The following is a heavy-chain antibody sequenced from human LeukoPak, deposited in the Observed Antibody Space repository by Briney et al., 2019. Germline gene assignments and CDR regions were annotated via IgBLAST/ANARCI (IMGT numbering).Heavy chain of an antibody. Sequence: SETLSLTCTVSGGSISSYYWSWIRQPPGKGLEWIGYIYTSGSTNYNSSLKSRVTISVDTSKNQFSLKLSSVTAADTAVYYCASLRFLEWSFDYWGQGTLVTVSS. V-gene: IGHV4-4*09. D-gene: IGHD3-3*01. J-gene: IGHJ4*02. CDR2: IYTSGST. CDR3: ASLRFLEWSFDY. CDR1: GGSISSYY.